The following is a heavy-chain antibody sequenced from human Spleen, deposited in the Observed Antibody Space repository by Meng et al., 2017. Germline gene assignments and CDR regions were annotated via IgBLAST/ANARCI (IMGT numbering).Heavy chain of an antibody. CDR2: IGHSGFT. CDR3: VRSSAWVRTGFDP. Sequence: QPQLQESGQGLVKPSEALSLTCSVSGGSISTSGYYWGWIRQSPGKGLEWIGSIGHSGFTYYTPSLKSRVAVSLDTSKSQFSLMLTSVTAADTAVYYCVRSSAWVRTGFDPWGQGTLVTVSS. D-gene: IGHD6-19*01. V-gene: IGHV4-39*01. J-gene: IGHJ5*02. CDR1: GGSISTSGYY.